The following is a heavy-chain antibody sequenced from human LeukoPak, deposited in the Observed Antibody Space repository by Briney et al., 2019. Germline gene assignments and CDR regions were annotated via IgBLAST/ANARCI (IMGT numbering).Heavy chain of an antibody. J-gene: IGHJ6*03. V-gene: IGHV4-59*11. CDR1: GGSISSHY. D-gene: IGHD3-16*01. CDR2: IDDNGST. Sequence: SETLSLTCTVSGGSISSHYCSWVRQPPARGLEDIGYIDDNGSTNYNHSLLSRVSISLDRSKNQFSLKLTSVTAADTAMYFCARVERGRDVYDYYYYYMDVWGTGTTVTVSS. CDR3: ARVERGRDVYDYYYYYMDV.